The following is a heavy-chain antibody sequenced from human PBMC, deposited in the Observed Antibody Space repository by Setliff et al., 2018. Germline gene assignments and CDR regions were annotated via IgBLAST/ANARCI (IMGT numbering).Heavy chain of an antibody. D-gene: IGHD3-9*01. CDR1: GYSFTSHW. Sequence: GESLKISCKGSGYSFTSHWIGWVRQMPGKGLELMGIIYPRDSDTRYSPSFQGQVTIPADKSINTAYLWWSSLKAADAAFYYCARHPLQPEISGYFYLMDVWGTGTTVTVSS. CDR2: IYPRDSDT. V-gene: IGHV5-51*01. J-gene: IGHJ6*04. CDR3: ARHPLQPEISGYFYLMDV.